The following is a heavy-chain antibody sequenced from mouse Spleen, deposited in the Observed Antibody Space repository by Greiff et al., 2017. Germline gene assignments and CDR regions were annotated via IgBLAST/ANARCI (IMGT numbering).Heavy chain of an antibody. CDR1: GYAFSSYW. V-gene: IGHV1-80*01. Sequence: QVQLKQSGAELVKPGASVKISCKASGYAFSSYWMNWVKQRPGKGLEWIGQIYPGDGDTNYNGKFKGKATLTADKSSSTAYMQLSSLTSEDSAVYFCARRGLRLRFPSCFDYWGQGTTLTVSS. J-gene: IGHJ2*01. CDR3: ARRGLRLRFPSCFDY. CDR2: IYPGDGDT. D-gene: IGHD1-2*01.